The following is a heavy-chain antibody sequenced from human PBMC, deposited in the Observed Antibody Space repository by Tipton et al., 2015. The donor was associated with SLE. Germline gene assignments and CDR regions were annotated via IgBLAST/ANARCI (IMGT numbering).Heavy chain of an antibody. J-gene: IGHJ4*02. V-gene: IGHV3-30*02. CDR3: AKDRGGARDLDY. D-gene: IGHD1-26*01. Sequence: SGFTFSSYGMHWVRQAPGKGLEWVAFIRYDGSNKYYADSVKGRFTISRDNSKNTLYLQMNSLRAEDTAVYYCAKDRGGARDLDYWGQGTLVTFSS. CDR2: IRYDGSNK. CDR1: GFTFSSYG.